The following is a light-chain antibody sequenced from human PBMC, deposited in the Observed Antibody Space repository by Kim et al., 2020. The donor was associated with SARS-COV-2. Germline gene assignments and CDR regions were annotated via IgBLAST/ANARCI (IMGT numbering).Light chain of an antibody. J-gene: IGLJ3*02. CDR3: CSYAGSYTWV. V-gene: IGLV2-11*01. CDR2: DVS. Sequence: GLSVTIACTGTSSDVGVYNYVSWYQQYPGKAPKFMIYDVSKRPSGVPDRFSGSKSGNTASLTISGLQAEDEADYYCCSYAGSYTWVFSGGTQLTVL. CDR1: SSDVGVYNY.